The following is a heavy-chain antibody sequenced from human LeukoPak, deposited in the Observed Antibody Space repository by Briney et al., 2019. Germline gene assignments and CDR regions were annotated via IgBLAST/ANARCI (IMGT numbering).Heavy chain of an antibody. D-gene: IGHD6-6*01. Sequence: GGSLRLSCTASGFTFSSYNMNWVRQAPGKGLEWVSYISSSSSTIYYADSVKGRFTISRDNAKNSQYVQMNSLRDEDTAVYYCAREHSSSSGSVSDFWGQGTLVTVSS. CDR2: ISSSSSTI. J-gene: IGHJ4*02. V-gene: IGHV3-48*02. CDR1: GFTFSSYN. CDR3: AREHSSSSGSVSDF.